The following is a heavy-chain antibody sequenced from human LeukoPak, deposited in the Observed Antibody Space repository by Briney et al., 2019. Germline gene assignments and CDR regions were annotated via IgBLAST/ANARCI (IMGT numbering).Heavy chain of an antibody. CDR3: ARDDYGETFDY. V-gene: IGHV3-53*01. CDR1: GFTVSSNY. Sequence: GGSLRLSCAASGFTVSSNYMSWVRQGPGKGLECVSVISNDGDTYYADSVKGRFTISRDNSKNTLYLQMNSLRAEDTAVYYCARDDYGETFDYWGQGTLVTVSS. D-gene: IGHD4-17*01. J-gene: IGHJ4*02. CDR2: ISNDGDT.